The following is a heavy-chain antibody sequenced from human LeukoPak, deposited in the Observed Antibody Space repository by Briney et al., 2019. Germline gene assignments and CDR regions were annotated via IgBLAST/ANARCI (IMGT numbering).Heavy chain of an antibody. CDR1: GFTFSSYS. CDR2: ISSSSSYI. D-gene: IGHD5-18*01. J-gene: IGHJ4*02. CDR3: ARVQRGYSYGYEFDY. V-gene: IGHV3-21*01. Sequence: KTGGSLRLSCAASGFTFSSYSMNWVRQAPGKGLEWVSSISSSSSYIYYADSVKGRFTISRDNAKNSLYLQMNSLRAEDTAVYYCARVQRGYSYGYEFDYWGQGTLVTVSS.